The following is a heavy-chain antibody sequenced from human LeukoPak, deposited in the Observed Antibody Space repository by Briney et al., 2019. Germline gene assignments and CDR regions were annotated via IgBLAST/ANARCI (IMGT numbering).Heavy chain of an antibody. CDR1: GGSISSSSYY. V-gene: IGHV4-61*02. J-gene: IGHJ4*02. CDR2: VYPSGST. CDR3: ARDGPSDSYCSGGRCRGPFDF. D-gene: IGHD2-15*01. Sequence: SQTLSLTCTVSGGSISSSSYYWGWIRQPAGEGLEWIGRVYPSGSTNYNPSLQSRATLSIDTSKNQFSLNLNSVTAADTAVYYCARDGPSDSYCSGGRCRGPFDFWGQGTLVTVSS.